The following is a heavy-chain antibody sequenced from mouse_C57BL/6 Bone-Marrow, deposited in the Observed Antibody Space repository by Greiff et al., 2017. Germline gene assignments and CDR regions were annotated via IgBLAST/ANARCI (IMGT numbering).Heavy chain of an antibody. D-gene: IGHD3-1*01. J-gene: IGHJ3*01. CDR3: ARARRFAY. CDR2: IHPNSGST. V-gene: IGHV1-64*01. CDR1: GYTFTSYW. Sequence: QVQLQQPGAELVKPGSSVKLSCKASGYTFTSYWMHWVKQRPGPGLEWIGMIHPNSGSTNYNEKFKRKATLTVDKSSSTAYMQRSSLTSEDSAGYYCARARRFAYWGQGTLVTVSA.